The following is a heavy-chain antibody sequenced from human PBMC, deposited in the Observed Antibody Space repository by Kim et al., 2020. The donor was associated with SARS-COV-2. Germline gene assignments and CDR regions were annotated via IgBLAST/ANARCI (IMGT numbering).Heavy chain of an antibody. CDR3: TTGPIYYDSSGYYYPFFDY. V-gene: IGHV3-15*01. J-gene: IGHJ4*02. D-gene: IGHD3-22*01. CDR1: GFTVSNAW. Sequence: GGSLRLSCAASGFTVSNAWMSWVRQAPGKGLEWVGRIKSKTDGGTTDYAAPVKGRFTISRDDSKNTLYLQMNSLKTEATAVYYCTTGPIYYDSSGYYYPFFDYWGQGTLVTVSS. CDR2: IKSKTDGGTT.